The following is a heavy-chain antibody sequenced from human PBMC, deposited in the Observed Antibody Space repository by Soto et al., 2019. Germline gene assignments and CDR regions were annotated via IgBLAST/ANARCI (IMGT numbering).Heavy chain of an antibody. V-gene: IGHV3-23*01. CDR1: GSTFSGFTFSSYA. J-gene: IGHJ6*02. Sequence: PVGSLRLSCAASGSTFSGFTFSSYAMTWVRQAPGKGLEWVSTISGTGVSTYYADSVKGRFTISRDNSKNTLYLRMNSLRAEDTAVYYCAKGGRPPREPFMDVWGQGTTVTVSS. CDR2: ISGTGVST. CDR3: AKGGRPPREPFMDV. D-gene: IGHD1-1*01.